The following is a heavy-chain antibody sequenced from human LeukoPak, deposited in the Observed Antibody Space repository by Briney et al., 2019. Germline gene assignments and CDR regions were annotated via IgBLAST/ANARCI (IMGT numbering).Heavy chain of an antibody. CDR3: ARGGYDSPFDY. Sequence: GGSLRLSCAASGFTFSSYDIHWVRQAPGKGLEWVSLISSSSSYKYYADSLKGRFTISRDNANNSLYLQMNSLRAEDTAVYYCARGGYDSPFDYWGQGTLVTVSS. J-gene: IGHJ4*02. D-gene: IGHD5-12*01. CDR1: GFTFSSYD. CDR2: ISSSSSYK. V-gene: IGHV3-21*01.